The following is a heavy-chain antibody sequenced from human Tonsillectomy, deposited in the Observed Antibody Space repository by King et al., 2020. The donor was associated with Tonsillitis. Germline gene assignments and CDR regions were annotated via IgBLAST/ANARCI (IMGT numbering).Heavy chain of an antibody. CDR3: ARSSPSSGWYVDY. J-gene: IGHJ4*02. CDR1: GGSISSGSHS. CDR2: IYTSGGT. D-gene: IGHD6-19*01. V-gene: IGHV4-61*02. Sequence: VPLQESGPGLAKPSQTLSLTCTVSGGSISSGSHSWTWIRQPAGKGLEWIGRIYTSGGTNYNPSLKSRVIISIDTSKNQFSLKVSSVTAADTAVYYCARSSPSSGWYVDYWGQGSLVTVSS.